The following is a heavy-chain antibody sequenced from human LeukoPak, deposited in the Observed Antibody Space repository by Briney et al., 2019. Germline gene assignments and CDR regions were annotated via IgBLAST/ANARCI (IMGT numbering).Heavy chain of an antibody. CDR2: IYSGGST. CDR3: ARLTRGYSYGYEGGLDY. J-gene: IGHJ4*02. D-gene: IGHD5-18*01. CDR1: GFTVSSNY. Sequence: GGSLRLSCAASGFTVSSNYMSRVRQAPGKGLEWVSVIYSGGSTYYADSVKGRFTISRDNSKNTLYLQMNSLRAEDTAVYYCARLTRGYSYGYEGGLDYWGQGTLVTVSS. V-gene: IGHV3-66*02.